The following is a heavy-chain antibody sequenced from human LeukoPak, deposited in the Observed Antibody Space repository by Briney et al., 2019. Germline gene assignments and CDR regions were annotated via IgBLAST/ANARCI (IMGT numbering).Heavy chain of an antibody. CDR1: GFTFSSYS. CDR2: ISSSSSTI. V-gene: IGHV3-48*01. D-gene: IGHD3-10*02. Sequence: GGSLRLSCAASGFTFSSYSMNWVRQAPGEGLEWVSYISSSSSTIYYADSVKGRFTISRDNAKNSLYLQMNSLRAEDTAVYYCAELGITMIGGVWGKGTTVTISS. CDR3: AELGITMIGGV. J-gene: IGHJ6*04.